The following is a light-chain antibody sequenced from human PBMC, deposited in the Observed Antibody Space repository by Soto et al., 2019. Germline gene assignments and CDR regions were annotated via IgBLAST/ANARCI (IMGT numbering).Light chain of an antibody. CDR3: QSYNDWPFA. CDR1: ESLFGF. V-gene: IGKV3-15*01. Sequence: DIVLTQSPATLSVSPGDRVTLSCRASESLFGFLAWYQQKPGQAPRLLMYGVSTRATGIPARFSGGGSATDFTLTISNLQSEDSAFYFCQSYNDWPFASGLGTRLEI. J-gene: IGKJ2*01. CDR2: GVS.